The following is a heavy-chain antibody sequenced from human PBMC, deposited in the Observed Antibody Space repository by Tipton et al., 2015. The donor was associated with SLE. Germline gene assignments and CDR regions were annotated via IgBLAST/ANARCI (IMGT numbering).Heavy chain of an antibody. CDR2: IYHLGST. J-gene: IGHJ5*02. CDR3: ARALGGRCGGGNCYSLFDP. D-gene: IGHD2-15*01. Sequence: TLSLTCTVSGGSITSFYWSWIRQSPGKGLEWIGYIYHLGSTSYNPSLESRVTISVDTSKNQFSLKLLSVTAADTAVYYCARALGGRCGGGNCYSLFDPWGQGTLVTVSS. V-gene: IGHV4-59*12. CDR1: GGSITSFY.